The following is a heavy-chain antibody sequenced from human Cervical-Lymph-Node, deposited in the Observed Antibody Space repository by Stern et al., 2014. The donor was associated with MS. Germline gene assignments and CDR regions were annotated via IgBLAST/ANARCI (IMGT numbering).Heavy chain of an antibody. D-gene: IGHD3-3*01. CDR2: FDPEDGET. V-gene: IGHV1-24*01. J-gene: IGHJ6*02. CDR3: ATDRGDFRSGYSAPTKGYGLDV. Sequence: VQLVESGAEVKKPGASVKVSCKVSGYTLTELSMHWVRQAPGKGLEWMGGFDPEDGETIYAQKFQGRVPMTEDTSTDTAYMELSSLRSEDTTVYYCATDRGDFRSGYSAPTKGYGLDVWGQGTTVTVTS. CDR1: GYTLTELS.